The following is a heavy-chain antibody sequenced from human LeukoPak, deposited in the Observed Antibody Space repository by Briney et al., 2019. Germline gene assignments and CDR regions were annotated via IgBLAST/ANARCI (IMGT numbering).Heavy chain of an antibody. Sequence: GGSLVLSCAASGFTFSSYAMHWVRQAPGKGLEWVAVISYDGSNKYYADSVKGRFTISRDNSKNTLYLQMNSLRAEDTAVYYCARDHNDILTGYLYYGMDVWGQGTTVTVSS. CDR3: ARDHNDILTGYLYYGMDV. CDR1: GFTFSSYA. V-gene: IGHV3-30-3*01. CDR2: ISYDGSNK. J-gene: IGHJ6*02. D-gene: IGHD3-9*01.